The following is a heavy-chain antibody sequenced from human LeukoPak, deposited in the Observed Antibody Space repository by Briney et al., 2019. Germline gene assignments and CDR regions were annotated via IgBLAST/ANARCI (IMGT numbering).Heavy chain of an antibody. CDR3: ASKGLGVVPAAIRGGYYFDY. V-gene: IGHV3-48*01. CDR2: ISSGGSTI. CDR1: GFTFSTYA. D-gene: IGHD2-2*01. J-gene: IGHJ4*02. Sequence: QSGGSLRLSCAASGFTFSTYAMNWVRQAPGKGLEWVSYISSGGSTIYYADSVKGRFTISKDNAKNSLYLQMNSLRAEDTAVYYCASKGLGVVPAAIRGGYYFDYWGQGTLVTVSS.